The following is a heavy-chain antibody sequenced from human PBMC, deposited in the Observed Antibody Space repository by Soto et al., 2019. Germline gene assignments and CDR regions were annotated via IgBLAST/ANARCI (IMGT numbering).Heavy chain of an antibody. CDR1: GFTFSSYW. CDR2: IKQDGSEK. CDR3: ARDLQSDFWSGYPNYFDY. V-gene: IGHV3-7*01. D-gene: IGHD3-3*01. J-gene: IGHJ4*02. Sequence: PGGSLRLSCAASGFTFSSYWMSWVRQAPGKGLEWVANIKQDGSEKYYVDYVKGRFTISRDNAKNSLYLQMNSLRAEDTAVYYCARDLQSDFWSGYPNYFDYWGQGTLVTVSS.